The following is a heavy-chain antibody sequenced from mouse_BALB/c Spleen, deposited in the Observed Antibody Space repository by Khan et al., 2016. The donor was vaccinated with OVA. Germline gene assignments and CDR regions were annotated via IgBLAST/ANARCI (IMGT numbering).Heavy chain of an antibody. Sequence: QLEEAGPGLVKPSQSLSLTCTVTGYSITSDYAWNWIRQFPGNKLEWMGYISYSGSTSYNPSLKSRISITRDTSKNQFFLQLNSVTTEDTATYYCARLGLYWGQGTLVTVSA. CDR1: GYSITSDYA. V-gene: IGHV3-2*02. J-gene: IGHJ3*01. CDR3: ARLGLY. CDR2: ISYSGST.